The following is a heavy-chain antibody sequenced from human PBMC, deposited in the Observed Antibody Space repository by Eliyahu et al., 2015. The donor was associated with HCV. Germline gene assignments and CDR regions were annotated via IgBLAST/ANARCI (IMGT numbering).Heavy chain of an antibody. J-gene: IGHJ3*02. CDR1: GFIFXAXE. CDR3: ARDHMTGRIERVSAFDI. V-gene: IGHV3-48*03. Sequence: EVQLVESGGGLVQPGGSLRLSCAASGFIFXAXEMNWVRQAPGKGLEWLSYIGNTGSTKLYTDSVKGRFTISRDNAKNSLYLQMNSLSAEDTGVYYCARDHMTGRIERVSAFDIWGQGIMVIISS. D-gene: IGHD3-9*01. CDR2: IGNTGSTK.